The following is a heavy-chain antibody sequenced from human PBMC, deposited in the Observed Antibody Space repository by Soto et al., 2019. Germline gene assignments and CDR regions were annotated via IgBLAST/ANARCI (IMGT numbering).Heavy chain of an antibody. CDR1: GYSFTNYW. V-gene: IGHV5-10-1*01. D-gene: IGHD3-10*01. J-gene: IGHJ6*02. Sequence: PGESLKISCKGSGYSFTNYWITWVRQMPGKGLEWLGKVDPTDSYSNYSPSFQGHVTISADKSISTAYLQWSSLKASDTAMYYCARDSYYTSGNYFPYYTYAMDVWGQGTTVTVSS. CDR2: VDPTDSYS. CDR3: ARDSYYTSGNYFPYYTYAMDV.